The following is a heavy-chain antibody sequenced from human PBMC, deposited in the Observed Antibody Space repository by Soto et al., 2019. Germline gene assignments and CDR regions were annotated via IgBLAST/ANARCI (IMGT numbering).Heavy chain of an antibody. Sequence: SGGSLRLSCAASGFTFSSYAMSWVRQAPGKGLEWVSAISGSGGSTYYADSVKGRFTISRDNSKNTLYLQMNSLRAEDTAVYYCAKHMVRGVAVYGMDVWGQGTTVTVSS. J-gene: IGHJ6*02. CDR3: AKHMVRGVAVYGMDV. V-gene: IGHV3-23*01. CDR1: GFTFSSYA. CDR2: ISGSGGST. D-gene: IGHD3-10*01.